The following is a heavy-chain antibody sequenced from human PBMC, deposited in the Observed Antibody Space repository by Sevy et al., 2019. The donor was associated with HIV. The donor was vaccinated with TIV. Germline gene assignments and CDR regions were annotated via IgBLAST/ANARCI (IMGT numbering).Heavy chain of an antibody. CDR3: ARASGPTVWAYFDS. J-gene: IGHJ4*02. CDR1: GYSFSAYF. V-gene: IGHV1-2*06. CDR2: ISPNSGGT. D-gene: IGHD3-10*01. Sequence: ASVKVSCKASGYSFSAYFLHWVRQAPGQGLEWMGRISPNSGGTVYAQKFRGRVTMTRDTSSTTAYMELTRLKSDDTALYYCARASGPTVWAYFDSWVQGALVTVSS.